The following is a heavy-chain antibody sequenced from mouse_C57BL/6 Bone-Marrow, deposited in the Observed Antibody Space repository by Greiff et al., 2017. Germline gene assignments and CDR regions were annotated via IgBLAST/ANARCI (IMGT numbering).Heavy chain of an antibody. CDR1: GFAFSSYW. V-gene: IGHV1-80*01. CDR2: IYPGDGDT. CDR3: ARWEVVATRAMDY. Sequence: VQLQQSGAELVKPGASVKISCKASGFAFSSYWMNWVKQRPGKGLEWIGQIYPGDGDTNYNGKFTGKATLTADKSSSTAYMQLSSLTSEDAAVYFCARWEVVATRAMDYWGQGTSVTVSS. J-gene: IGHJ4*01. D-gene: IGHD1-1*01.